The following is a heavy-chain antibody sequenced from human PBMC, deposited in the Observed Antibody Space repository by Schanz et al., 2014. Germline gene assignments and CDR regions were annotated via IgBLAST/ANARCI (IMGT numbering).Heavy chain of an antibody. Sequence: EVQLLESGGGLVQPGGSLRLSCAASGFTFSSYAMSWVRQAPGKGLEWVSGISGSGGSTYYADSVKGRFTISRDNAKNSLFLQMNSLRVEDTAVYYCASGVHVSARQKGLQFWGRGTLVIVSS. CDR1: GFTFSSYA. CDR2: ISGSGGST. D-gene: IGHD3-10*01. V-gene: IGHV3-23*01. CDR3: ASGVHVSARQKGLQF. J-gene: IGHJ1*01.